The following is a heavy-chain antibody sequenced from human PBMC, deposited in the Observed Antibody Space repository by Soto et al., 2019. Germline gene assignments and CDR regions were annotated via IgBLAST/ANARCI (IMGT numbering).Heavy chain of an antibody. CDR1: GYSFSSYW. V-gene: IGHV5-51*01. CDR3: ARHHGSPGSYFGMDV. CDR2: IYPGDSDT. D-gene: IGHD6-13*01. Sequence: GESVKISCXGSGYSFSSYWINWVRQMPGKGLEWMGIIYPGDSDTRYSPSFQGQVTISADKSISTAYLQWRSLKASDTAMYYCARHHGSPGSYFGMDVWGQGTTVTVSS. J-gene: IGHJ6*02.